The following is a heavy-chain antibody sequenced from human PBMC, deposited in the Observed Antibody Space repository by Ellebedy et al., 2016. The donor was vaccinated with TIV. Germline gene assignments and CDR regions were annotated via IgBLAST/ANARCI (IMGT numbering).Heavy chain of an antibody. CDR3: ASLGGFHDY. CDR1: GYSFTHYN. CDR2: INPSSGST. V-gene: IGHV1-46*01. Sequence: AASVKVSCKTSGYSFTHYNIHWVRQAPGQGLEWMGIINPSSGSTTYAQKFQDRLTVTRNTSTTAVYMALTSLTSEDTATYFCASLGGFHDYWGQGTLVTVSS. J-gene: IGHJ4*02. D-gene: IGHD4-23*01.